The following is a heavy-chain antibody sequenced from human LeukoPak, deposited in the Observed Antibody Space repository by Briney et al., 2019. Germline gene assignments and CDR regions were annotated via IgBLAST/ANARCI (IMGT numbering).Heavy chain of an antibody. D-gene: IGHD3-22*01. J-gene: IGHJ4*02. CDR3: ARGNPNYYDSSGYFGG. CDR2: MNPNNGDT. V-gene: IGHV1-8*01. CDR1: GYTFTSYN. Sequence: ASVKVSCKASGYTFTSYNINWVRQPTGQGLEWMGWMNPNNGDTGHAQKFQGRVTITADESTSTAYMELSSLRSEDTAVYYCARGNPNYYDSSGYFGGWGQGTLVTVSS.